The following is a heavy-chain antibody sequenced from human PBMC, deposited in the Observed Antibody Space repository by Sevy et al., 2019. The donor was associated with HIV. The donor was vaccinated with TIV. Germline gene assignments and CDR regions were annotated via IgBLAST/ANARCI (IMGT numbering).Heavy chain of an antibody. CDR3: ARGRITMVRGRNWFDP. Sequence: SETLSLTCAVYGGSFSGYYWSWIRQPPGKGLEWIGEINHSGSTNYNPSLKSRVTISVDTSKNQFSLKLSSVTAADTAVYYCARGRITMVRGRNWFDPWGQGTLVTVSS. D-gene: IGHD3-10*01. CDR1: GGSFSGYY. CDR2: INHSGST. J-gene: IGHJ5*02. V-gene: IGHV4-34*01.